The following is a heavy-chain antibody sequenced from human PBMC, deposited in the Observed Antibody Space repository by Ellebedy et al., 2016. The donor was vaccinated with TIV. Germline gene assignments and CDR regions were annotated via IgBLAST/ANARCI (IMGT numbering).Heavy chain of an antibody. D-gene: IGHD3/OR15-3a*01. CDR2: ISANVGTT. J-gene: IGHJ4*02. Sequence: PGGSLRLSCAASGFTFRTYPMNWVRQAPGKGLAWVSLISANVGTTYYADSVKGRFTISRDNSKNTLFLQMSSLRAEDTAVYFCARRSTDFAFDSWGQGTLVTVSS. CDR3: ARRSTDFAFDS. V-gene: IGHV3-23*01. CDR1: GFTFRTYP.